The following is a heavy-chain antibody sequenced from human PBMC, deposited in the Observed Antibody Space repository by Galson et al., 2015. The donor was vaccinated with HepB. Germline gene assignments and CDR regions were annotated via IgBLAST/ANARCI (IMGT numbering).Heavy chain of an antibody. CDR3: ARIFFFNYYDSSSYYYYFDY. Sequence: PALVTPTQTLTLTCTVSGFSLSNARMGVSWIRQPPGKALEWLAHIFSNDEKSYITSLKSRLTISKDTSKSQVVLTMTNMDPVDTATYYCARIFFFNYYDSSSYYYYFDYWGQGTLVTVSS. D-gene: IGHD3-22*01. CDR2: IFSNDEK. J-gene: IGHJ4*02. V-gene: IGHV2-26*01. CDR1: GFSLSNARMG.